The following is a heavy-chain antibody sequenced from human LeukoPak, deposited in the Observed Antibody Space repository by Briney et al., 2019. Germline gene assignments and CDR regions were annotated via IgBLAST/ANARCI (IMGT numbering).Heavy chain of an antibody. CDR3: ARERLSLFDY. J-gene: IGHJ4*02. CDR1: GFTVSSSY. Sequence: GGSLRLSCAASGFTVSSSYMSWVRQAPGKGLEWVSVIYSGGSTYYADSVKGRFTISRDNSKNTLYLQMNSLRAEDTAVYYCARERLSLFDYWGQGTLVTVSS. CDR2: IYSGGST. V-gene: IGHV3-66*01. D-gene: IGHD1-1*01.